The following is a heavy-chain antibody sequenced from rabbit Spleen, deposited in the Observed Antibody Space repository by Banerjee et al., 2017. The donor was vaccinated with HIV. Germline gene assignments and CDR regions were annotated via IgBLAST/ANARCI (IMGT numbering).Heavy chain of an antibody. V-gene: IGHV1S8*01. CDR2: IDPIFHIT. CDR3: VREVAARFNL. J-gene: IGHJ4*01. CDR1: GFDISKNG. Sequence: QEQLVESGGGLVQPGGSLKLSCTVSGFDISKNGVTWVRQAPGKGLEWIGYIDPIFHITTYANWVNGRFSISRENTQNMVYLQLNSLTAADTATYFCVREVAARFNLWGPGTLVTVS. D-gene: IGHD4-1*01.